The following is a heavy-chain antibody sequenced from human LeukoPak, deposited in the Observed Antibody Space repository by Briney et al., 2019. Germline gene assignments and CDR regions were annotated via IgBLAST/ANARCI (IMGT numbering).Heavy chain of an antibody. Sequence: SETLSLTCTVSGGSISTYYWSWIRQPPGKGLEWIGYIFYSGSTNYNPSLKSRVTISVDTSKNQFSLRLSSVTAADTAEYYCAREVYGSGSSLAFDIWGQGTMVTVSS. CDR3: AREVYGSGSSLAFDI. CDR2: IFYSGST. D-gene: IGHD3-10*01. J-gene: IGHJ3*02. CDR1: GGSISTYY. V-gene: IGHV4-59*01.